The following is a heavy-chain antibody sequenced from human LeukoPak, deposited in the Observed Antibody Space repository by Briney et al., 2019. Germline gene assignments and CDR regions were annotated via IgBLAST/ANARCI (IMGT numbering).Heavy chain of an antibody. CDR3: AKGDRGGPATKGYCSGGSCYYYFDY. D-gene: IGHD2-15*01. Sequence: PGGSLRLSCAASGFTFSSYGMSWVRQAPGKGLEWVSAISGSGGSTYYADSVKGRFTISRDNSKNTLYLQMNSLRAEDTAVYYCAKGDRGGPATKGYCSGGSCYYYFDYWGQGTLVTVSS. CDR2: ISGSGGST. CDR1: GFTFSSYG. V-gene: IGHV3-23*01. J-gene: IGHJ4*02.